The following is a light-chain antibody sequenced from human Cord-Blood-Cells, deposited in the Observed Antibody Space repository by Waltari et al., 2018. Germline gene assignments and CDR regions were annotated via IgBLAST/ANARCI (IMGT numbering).Light chain of an antibody. J-gene: IGKJ4*01. CDR1: QSVLYSSNNKNY. V-gene: IGKV4-1*01. CDR2: WAS. Sequence: DIVMTQSPDSLAVSLGDRATINYKSSQSVLYSSNNKNYLAWYQQKPGQPPKLLIYWASTRESGVPARFSGSGSGTDFTLTISSLQAEDVAVYYCQQYYSTPLTFGGGTKVEIK. CDR3: QQYYSTPLT.